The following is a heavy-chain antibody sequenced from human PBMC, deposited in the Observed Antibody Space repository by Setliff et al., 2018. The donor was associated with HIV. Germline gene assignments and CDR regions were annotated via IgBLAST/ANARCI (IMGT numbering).Heavy chain of an antibody. J-gene: IGHJ4*02. Sequence: GGSLRLSCAASGFSFSRYNMNWVRQAPGKGLECVSYISSTSSTMYYADSVKGRFTISRDNAKNSLYLQMNSLRAEDTAVYYCARDTYSSSPPLGYWGQGTLVTVS. CDR1: GFSFSRYN. CDR2: ISSTSSTM. CDR3: ARDTYSSSPPLGY. D-gene: IGHD6-13*01. V-gene: IGHV3-48*01.